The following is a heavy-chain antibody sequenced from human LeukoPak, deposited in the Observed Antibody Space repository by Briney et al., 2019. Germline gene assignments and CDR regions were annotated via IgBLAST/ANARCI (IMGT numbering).Heavy chain of an antibody. Sequence: GGSLRLSCAASGFSFSSYAMNWVRQAPGKGLEWVSTISGSGDNTYYTDSVKGRFTISRDSSKNTLYLQMNSLRAEDTAVYYCAKDRPENWGYYFDYWGQGTLVTVSS. J-gene: IGHJ4*02. V-gene: IGHV3-23*01. D-gene: IGHD7-27*01. CDR3: AKDRPENWGYYFDY. CDR2: ISGSGDNT. CDR1: GFSFSSYA.